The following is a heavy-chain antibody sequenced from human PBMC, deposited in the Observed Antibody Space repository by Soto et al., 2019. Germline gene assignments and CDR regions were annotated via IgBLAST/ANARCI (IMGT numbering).Heavy chain of an antibody. J-gene: IGHJ5*02. CDR2: IIPIFGTA. D-gene: IGHD1-26*01. V-gene: IGHV1-69*01. CDR3: ARDPYSGSYYRTFDP. CDR1: GGTFSSYA. Sequence: QVQLVQSGAEVKKPGSSVKVSCKSSGGTFSSYAISWVRQAPGQGLEWMGGIIPIFGTANYTQKFQSRVTITADESTTTAYMELSSLRSEDTAVYYCARDPYSGSYYRTFDPWGQGTLVTVSS.